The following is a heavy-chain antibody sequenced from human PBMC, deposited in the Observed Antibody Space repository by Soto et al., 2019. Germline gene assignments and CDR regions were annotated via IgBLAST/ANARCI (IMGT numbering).Heavy chain of an antibody. CDR2: VSHIWGS. CDR1: GDSINSYY. V-gene: IGHV4-59*08. D-gene: IGHD2-21*01. J-gene: IGHJ4*02. Sequence: SETLSLTCTVSGDSINSYYWSWIRQPPGKEMEWIGYVSHIWGSAYNPSLESRVAISVDTSKNQFSLKLTSVTATDTAVYYCERRGSGLPNSNFDYWGQGTLVTVSS. CDR3: ERRGSGLPNSNFDY.